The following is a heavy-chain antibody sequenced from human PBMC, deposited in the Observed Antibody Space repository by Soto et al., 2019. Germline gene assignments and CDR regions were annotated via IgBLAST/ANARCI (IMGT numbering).Heavy chain of an antibody. Sequence: EVQLVESGGGLIQPGGSLRLSCAASGFTVSSNYMSWVRQAPGKGLEWVSVIYSGGSTYYADSVKGRFTISRDNSKNTLYLQMNSPRAEDTAVYYCARDSAHDYVWGSYRSDWGQGTLVTVSS. CDR1: GFTVSSNY. CDR3: ARDSAHDYVWGSYRSD. D-gene: IGHD3-16*02. J-gene: IGHJ4*02. V-gene: IGHV3-53*01. CDR2: IYSGGST.